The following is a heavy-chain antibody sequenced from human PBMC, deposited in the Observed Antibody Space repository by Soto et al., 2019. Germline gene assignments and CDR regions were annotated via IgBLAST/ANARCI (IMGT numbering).Heavy chain of an antibody. Sequence: QVQLVESGGGVVQPGRSLRLSCAASGFTFSSYAMHWVRQAPGKGLEWVAVISYDGSNKYYADSVKGRFTISRDNSKNTLYLQMNSLRAEDTAVHYCAREGGGSSSGFDYWGQGTLVTVSS. D-gene: IGHD6-6*01. CDR2: ISYDGSNK. CDR3: AREGGGSSSGFDY. CDR1: GFTFSSYA. J-gene: IGHJ4*02. V-gene: IGHV3-30-3*01.